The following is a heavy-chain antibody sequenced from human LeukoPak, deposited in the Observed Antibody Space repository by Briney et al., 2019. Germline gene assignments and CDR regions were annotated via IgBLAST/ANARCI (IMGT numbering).Heavy chain of an antibody. J-gene: IGHJ4*02. V-gene: IGHV3-23*01. CDR3: AKQVAGTFDY. CDR2: ISGSGGST. Sequence: PGGSLRLSCAASGFTFSSYGMTWVRQAPGKGLEWVSGISGSGGSTYYADSVKGRFTISRDNSKNTLYLQMNSLRAEDTAVYYSAKQVAGTFDYWGQGTLVTVSS. CDR1: GFTFSSYG. D-gene: IGHD6-19*01.